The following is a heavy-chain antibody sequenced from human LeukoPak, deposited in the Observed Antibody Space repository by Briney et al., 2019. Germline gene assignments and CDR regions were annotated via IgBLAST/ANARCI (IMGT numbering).Heavy chain of an antibody. Sequence: PGGSLRLSCAASGFTFSSYAMSWVRQAPGKGLEWVSAISGSGGSTYYADSVKGRFTISRDNSKNTLYLQMNSLRAEDTAVYYCAKENLYDFWSGYSPSYYFDYWGQGTLVTVSS. CDR3: AKENLYDFWSGYSPSYYFDY. CDR2: ISGSGGST. CDR1: GFTFSSYA. D-gene: IGHD3-3*01. J-gene: IGHJ4*02. V-gene: IGHV3-23*01.